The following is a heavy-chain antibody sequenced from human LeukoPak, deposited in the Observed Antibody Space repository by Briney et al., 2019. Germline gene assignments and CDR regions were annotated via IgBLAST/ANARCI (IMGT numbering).Heavy chain of an antibody. CDR3: ARAISYFEY. CDR2: ISSSSGTI. D-gene: IGHD3-10*01. J-gene: IGHJ4*02. CDR1: GFTFSSYS. V-gene: IGHV3-48*02. Sequence: PGGSLRLSCAASGFTFSSYSMNWVRQAPGKGPEWLSYISSSSGTIYYADSVKGRFTISRDNAKNSLNLQMNSLRDEDTAVYYCARAISYFEYWGQGTLVAVSS.